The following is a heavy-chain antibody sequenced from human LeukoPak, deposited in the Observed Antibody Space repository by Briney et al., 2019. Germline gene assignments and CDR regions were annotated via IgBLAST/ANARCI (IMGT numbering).Heavy chain of an antibody. CDR3: ARLSGTYSPFNY. V-gene: IGHV4-59*08. D-gene: IGHD1-26*01. CDR1: GGSISSYY. Sequence: SETLSLTCTVSGGSISSYYWSWVRQPPGKGLEWVGGIYYSGNTYFNSSLKSRVTISVDRSKNQFSLKVTSVTATDTAVYYCARLSGTYSPFNYWGQGTLVTVSS. CDR2: IYYSGNT. J-gene: IGHJ4*02.